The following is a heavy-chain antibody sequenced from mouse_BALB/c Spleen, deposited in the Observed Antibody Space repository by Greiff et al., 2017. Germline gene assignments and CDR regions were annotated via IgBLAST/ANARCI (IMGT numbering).Heavy chain of an antibody. Sequence: VKLQQPGAELVKPGASVKLSCKASGYTFTSYWMHWVKQRPGQGLEWIGEINPSNGRTNYNEKFKSKATLTVDKSSSTAYMQLSSLTSEDSAVYYCARRDGNYDYAMDYWGQGTSVTVSS. J-gene: IGHJ4*01. CDR3: ARRDGNYDYAMDY. CDR2: INPSNGRT. V-gene: IGHV1S81*02. D-gene: IGHD2-1*01. CDR1: GYTFTSYW.